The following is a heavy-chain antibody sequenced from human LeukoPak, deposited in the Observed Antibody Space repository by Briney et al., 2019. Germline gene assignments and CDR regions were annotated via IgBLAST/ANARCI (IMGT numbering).Heavy chain of an antibody. CDR1: GGSISSNY. CDR2: VSYRGST. V-gene: IGHV4-59*12. D-gene: IGHD2-15*01. Sequence: PSETLSLTCTVSGGSISSNYWSWIRQPPGKGLEWIGYVSYRGSTNYNPSLKSRVTISVDTSKNQFSLKLSSVTAADTAVYYCASRGRAGPGYYYYGMDVWGQGTTVTVSS. CDR3: ASRGRAGPGYYYYGMDV. J-gene: IGHJ6*02.